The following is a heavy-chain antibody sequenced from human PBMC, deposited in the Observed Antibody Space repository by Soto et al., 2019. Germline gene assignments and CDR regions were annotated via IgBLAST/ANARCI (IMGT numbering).Heavy chain of an antibody. D-gene: IGHD6-19*01. CDR1: VVSISSVSISSNY. CDR2: ISYNGNT. V-gene: IGHV4-61*01. Sequence: PSETLSLTCTVSVVSISSVSISSNYWVWIRQPPGKGLEYIGSISYNGNTNYNPSLKSRVTISIDTSKNQFSLKLSSVTAADTAVYYCARIPYSSASFDYWGQGTLVTVSS. J-gene: IGHJ4*02. CDR3: ARIPYSSASFDY.